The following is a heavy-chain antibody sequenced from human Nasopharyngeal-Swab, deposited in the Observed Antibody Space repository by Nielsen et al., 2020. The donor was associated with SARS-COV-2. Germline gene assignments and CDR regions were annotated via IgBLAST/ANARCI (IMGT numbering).Heavy chain of an antibody. CDR1: GFTFSSYE. J-gene: IGHJ6*03. CDR3: ARAVAGYYYMDV. Sequence: GESLKISCAASGFTFSSYEMNWVRQAPGKGLEWVAVISYDGSNKYYADSVKGRFTISRDNSKNTLYLQMNSLRAEDTAVYYCARAVAGYYYMDVWGKGTTATVSS. D-gene: IGHD6-19*01. V-gene: IGHV3-30-3*01. CDR2: ISYDGSNK.